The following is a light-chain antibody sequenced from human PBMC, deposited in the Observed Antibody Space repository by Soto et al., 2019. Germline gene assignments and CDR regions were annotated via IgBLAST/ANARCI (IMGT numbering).Light chain of an antibody. CDR2: LNSDGSH. Sequence: QAVVTQSPSASASLGASVKLTCTLSSGHSSYAIEWHQQQPEKGPRYLMKLNSDGSHSKGDGIPDRFSGSSSGAERYLTIASLQSEDEADYYCQTWGTGHVVFGGGTKLTVL. CDR1: SGHSSYA. J-gene: IGLJ2*01. CDR3: QTWGTGHVV. V-gene: IGLV4-69*01.